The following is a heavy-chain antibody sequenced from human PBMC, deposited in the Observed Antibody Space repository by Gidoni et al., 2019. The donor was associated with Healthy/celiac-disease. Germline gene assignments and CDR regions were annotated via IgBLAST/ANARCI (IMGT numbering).Heavy chain of an antibody. CDR3: ARAPRGSNLMESGEFDY. CDR1: GFTFSSYP. J-gene: IGHJ4*02. D-gene: IGHD3-16*01. V-gene: IGHV3-30-3*01. Sequence: QVQLVASGGGVVHPGRSLRLSCSASGFTFSSYPMHWVRQAPGKGLEWVAVISYDGSNKYYADSVKGRFTISRDNSKNTLYLQMNSLRAEDTAVYYCARAPRGSNLMESGEFDYWGQGTLVTVSS. CDR2: ISYDGSNK.